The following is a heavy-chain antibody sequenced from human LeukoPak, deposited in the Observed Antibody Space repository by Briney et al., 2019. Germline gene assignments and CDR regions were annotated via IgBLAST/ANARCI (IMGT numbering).Heavy chain of an antibody. CDR2: IIPILGIA. CDR1: GGTFSSYA. J-gene: IGHJ1*01. D-gene: IGHD3-10*01. Sequence: GASVKVSCKASGGTFSSYAISWVRQAPGQGLEWMGRIIPILGIANYAQKFQGRVTITADKSTSTAYMELSSLRSEDTAVYYCARDPVGSEPEYFQHWGQGTLVTVSS. CDR3: ARDPVGSEPEYFQH. V-gene: IGHV1-69*04.